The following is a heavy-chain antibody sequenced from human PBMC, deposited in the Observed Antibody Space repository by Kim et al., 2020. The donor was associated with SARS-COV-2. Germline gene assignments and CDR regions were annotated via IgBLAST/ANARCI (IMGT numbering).Heavy chain of an antibody. Sequence: KGQFTIPRDNAKNSLYLQMNSLRAEDTAVYYCAREEPYCSSTSCYDWFDPWGQGTLVTVSS. D-gene: IGHD2-2*01. J-gene: IGHJ5*02. CDR3: AREEPYCSSTSCYDWFDP. V-gene: IGHV3-11*05.